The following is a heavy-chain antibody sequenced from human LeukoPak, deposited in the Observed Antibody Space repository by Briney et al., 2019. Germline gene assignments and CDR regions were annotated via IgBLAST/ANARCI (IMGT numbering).Heavy chain of an antibody. D-gene: IGHD3-10*01. CDR2: IYPGDSDT. V-gene: IGHV5-51*01. CDR1: GYSFTSYW. CDR3: ARQEVSYGSGSQIDY. J-gene: IGHJ4*02. Sequence: GESLKISCKGSGYSFTSYWIGWVRQMPGKGPEWMGIIYPGDSDTRYSPSFQGQVTISADKSISTAYLQWSSLKASDTAMYYCARQEVSYGSGSQIDYWGQGTLVTVSS.